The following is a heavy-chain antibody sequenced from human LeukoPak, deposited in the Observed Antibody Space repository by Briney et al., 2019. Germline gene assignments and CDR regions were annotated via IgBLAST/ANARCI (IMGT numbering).Heavy chain of an antibody. CDR2: ISGSGGTT. CDR3: AKGNVRRIAVAGTPFDY. J-gene: IGHJ4*02. D-gene: IGHD6-19*01. V-gene: IGHV3-23*01. CDR1: GFTFSSYA. Sequence: GESLRLSCAASGFTFSSYAMSWVRQAPGKGLEWVSAISGSGGTTYYTDSVKGRFTISRDNSKNTLYLQMNGLIAEDTAVYYCAKGNVRRIAVAGTPFDYWGQGTLVTVSS.